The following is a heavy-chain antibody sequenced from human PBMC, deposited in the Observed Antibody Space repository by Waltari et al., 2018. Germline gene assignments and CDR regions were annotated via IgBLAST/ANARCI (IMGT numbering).Heavy chain of an antibody. CDR2: IIPIFGTA. Sequence: QVQLVQSGAEVKKPGSSVKVSCKASGGTFSSYAISWVRQAPGHGLEWMGGIIPIFGTANYAQKFQGRVTITADESTSTAYMELSSLRSEDTAVYYCARDQSGPPYYGSGSYFGYWGQGTLVTVSS. CDR3: ARDQSGPPYYGSGSYFGY. CDR1: GGTFSSYA. J-gene: IGHJ4*02. D-gene: IGHD3-10*01. V-gene: IGHV1-69*12.